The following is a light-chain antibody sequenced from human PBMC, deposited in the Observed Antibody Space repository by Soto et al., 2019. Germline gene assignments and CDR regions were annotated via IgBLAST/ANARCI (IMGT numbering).Light chain of an antibody. CDR3: SSFAGNNIGV. V-gene: IGLV2-8*01. CDR1: SSDVGGYNY. J-gene: IGLJ3*02. CDR2: DVS. Sequence: QSVLTQPLSASGSPGQSVTISCTGTSSDVGGYNYVSWYQQHPGKAPKLMIFDVSERPSGVPDRFSGSKSGNTASLTVSGLQAEDEADYFCSSFAGNNIGVFGGGTKLTVL.